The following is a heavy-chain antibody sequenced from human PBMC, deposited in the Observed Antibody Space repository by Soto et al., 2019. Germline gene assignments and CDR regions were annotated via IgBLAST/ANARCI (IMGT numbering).Heavy chain of an antibody. D-gene: IGHD1-1*01. CDR3: ARTVSRERDGYNSFDY. CDR1: PLTFSKYA. J-gene: IGHJ4*02. V-gene: IGHV3-23*01. Sequence: GGSLRVSCAASPLTFSKYARNSVRQAPGKGLEWVSAISGRGSSTYYADSVKGRFTISRDNSNNTLYLQMNHLRAEDKATSFCARTVSRERDGYNSFDYWGQGTLVTVSS. CDR2: ISGRGSST.